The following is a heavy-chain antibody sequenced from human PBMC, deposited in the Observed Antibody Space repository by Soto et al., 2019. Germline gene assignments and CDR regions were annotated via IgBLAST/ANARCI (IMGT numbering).Heavy chain of an antibody. CDR3: ARAKQGLVVIRVY. J-gene: IGHJ4*01. CDR1: GYTFTSYG. CDR2: ISAYNGNT. Sequence: ASVNLSCKASGYTFTSYGISWVRQAPGQGLEWMGWISAYNGNTNYAKKLQGRVTMTTDTSTSTAYMELRSLRSEDTAVYYCARAKQGLVVIRVYWGQGTLLSVST. V-gene: IGHV1-18*04. D-gene: IGHD3-22*01.